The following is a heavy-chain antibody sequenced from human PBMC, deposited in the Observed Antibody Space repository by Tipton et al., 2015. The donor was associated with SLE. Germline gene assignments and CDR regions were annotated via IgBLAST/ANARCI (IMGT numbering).Heavy chain of an antibody. V-gene: IGHV3-23*01. Sequence: SLRLSCTASGFTFNNYAMNWVRQAPGKGLEWVSGISGSGDSTYSGDSVKGRFTISRDNSKKTLYLQMNSLRAEDTAVYYCASLTTGWGQGTLVTVS. CDR1: GFTFNNYA. J-gene: IGHJ4*02. CDR2: ISGSGDST. CDR3: ASLTTG. D-gene: IGHD1-1*01.